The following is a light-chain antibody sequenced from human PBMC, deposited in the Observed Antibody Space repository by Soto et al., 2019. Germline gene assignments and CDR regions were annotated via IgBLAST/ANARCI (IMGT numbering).Light chain of an antibody. V-gene: IGLV3-21*02. CDR3: QVWDSSGDVV. CDR1: NIGIKS. Sequence: SSELTQAPSVSVAPGQTARITCGGVNIGIKSVQRYQQQPRQAPVMVVYDNSDRPSGIPERISGSNSGSSATLTISRVEDGDEADYYCQVWDSSGDVVFGGGTKLTVL. CDR2: DNS. J-gene: IGLJ3*02.